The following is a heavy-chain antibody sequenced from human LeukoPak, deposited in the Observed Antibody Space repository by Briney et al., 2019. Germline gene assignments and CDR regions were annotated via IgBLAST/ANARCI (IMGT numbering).Heavy chain of an antibody. CDR2: ISYDGSNK. J-gene: IGHJ5*02. V-gene: IGHV3-30*18. CDR3: AKDLTYYYDSSGSP. D-gene: IGHD3-22*01. CDR1: GFTFSSYG. Sequence: GRSLRLSCAASGFTFSSYGMHWVRQAPGKGLEWVAVISYDGSNKYYADSVKGRFTISRDNSKNTLYLQMNSLRAEDTAVYYCAKDLTYYYDSSGSPLGQGTLVTVSS.